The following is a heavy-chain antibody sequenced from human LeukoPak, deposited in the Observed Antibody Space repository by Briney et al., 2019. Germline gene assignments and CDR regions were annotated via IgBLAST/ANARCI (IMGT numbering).Heavy chain of an antibody. CDR2: IIPILGIA. Sequence: SVKVSCKASGGTFSSYAISWVRQAPGQGLEWMGRIIPILGIANYAQKFQGRVTITADKSTSTAYMELSSLRSEDTAVYYCARGSGSRGYYSDYWGQGTLVTVSS. CDR3: ARGSGSRGYYSDY. J-gene: IGHJ4*02. CDR1: GGTFSSYA. V-gene: IGHV1-69*04. D-gene: IGHD1-26*01.